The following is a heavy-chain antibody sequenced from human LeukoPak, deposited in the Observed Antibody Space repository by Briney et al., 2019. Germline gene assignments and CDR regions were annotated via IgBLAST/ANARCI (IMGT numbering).Heavy chain of an antibody. CDR1: GFTSSSAW. J-gene: IGHJ4*02. CDR2: IKSETDGGTT. Sequence: GGSLRLSCAASGFTSSSAWMNWVRQAPGKGLEWVGRIKSETDGGTTDYAAPVKGTFTISRDDSENTLYLQMNSLKTEDTAVYYCTRRSSAAGRQYFHYWGQGTLVTVSS. D-gene: IGHD6-13*01. CDR3: TRRSSAAGRQYFHY. V-gene: IGHV3-15*07.